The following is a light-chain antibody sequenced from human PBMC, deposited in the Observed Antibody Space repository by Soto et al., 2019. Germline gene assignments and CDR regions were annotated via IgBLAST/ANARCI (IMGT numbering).Light chain of an antibody. CDR3: QQYNSSPYT. CDR1: QSVSSSY. J-gene: IGKJ2*01. V-gene: IGKV3-20*01. CDR2: GAS. Sequence: EILLTQSPGTLSLSPGDRATLSCRASQSVSSSYFSWYQQKPGQAPRPLIYGASSRATGIPDRFSGSGCGTYFSLTLSRLEPDDFAVYYYQQYNSSPYTFGQGTKLEIK.